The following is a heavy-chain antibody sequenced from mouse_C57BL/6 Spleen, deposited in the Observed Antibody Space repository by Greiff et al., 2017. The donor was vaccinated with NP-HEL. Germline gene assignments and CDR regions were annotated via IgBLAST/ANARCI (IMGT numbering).Heavy chain of an antibody. CDR2: ISDGGSYT. V-gene: IGHV5-4*01. Sequence: EVQGVESGGGLVKPGGSLKLSCAASGFTFSSYAMSWVRQTPEKRLEWVATISDGGSYTYYPDNVKGRFTIARDNAKNNLYLQMSHLKSEDTAMYYCARDMGETAQAPFAYWGQGTLVTVSA. J-gene: IGHJ3*01. D-gene: IGHD3-2*02. CDR3: ARDMGETAQAPFAY. CDR1: GFTFSSYA.